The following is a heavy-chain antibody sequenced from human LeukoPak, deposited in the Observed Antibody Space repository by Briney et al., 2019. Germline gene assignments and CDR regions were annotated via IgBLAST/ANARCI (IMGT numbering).Heavy chain of an antibody. CDR2: INPSGGST. J-gene: IGHJ4*02. Sequence: AASVKVSCKASGYTFTSYYMHWVRQAPGQGLEWMGIINPSGGSTSYAQKFQGRVTMTRDMSTSTVYMELSSLRSEDTAVYYCARDSPFSYSSSSLEDYWGQGTLVTVSS. D-gene: IGHD6-6*01. CDR3: ARDSPFSYSSSSLEDY. CDR1: GYTFTSYY. V-gene: IGHV1-46*01.